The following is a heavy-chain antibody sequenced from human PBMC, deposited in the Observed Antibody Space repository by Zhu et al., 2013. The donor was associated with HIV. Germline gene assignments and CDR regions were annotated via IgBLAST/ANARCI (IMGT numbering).Heavy chain of an antibody. CDR1: GYIFSHYY. D-gene: IGHD5-18*01. CDR3: ARVGYSYGQGYFDY. Sequence: QVQLAQSGAEMKKPGSSVRVSCKASGYIFSHYYLHWVRQAPGQGLEWMGWIRPADGGTKYSQNLQDRLTLARDTSITTAYMDMRRLRSDDTAVYYCARVGYSYGQGYFDYWGQGTLVTVSS. V-gene: IGHV1-2*02. J-gene: IGHJ4*02. CDR2: IRPADGGT.